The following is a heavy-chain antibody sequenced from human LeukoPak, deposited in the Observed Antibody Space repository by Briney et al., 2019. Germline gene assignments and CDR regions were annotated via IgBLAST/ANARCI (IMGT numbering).Heavy chain of an antibody. CDR1: GFTFDDYS. V-gene: IGHV3-9*01. Sequence: GRSLRLSCAASGFTFDDYSMHWVRQAPGKGLEWVSYITWNSGNIAQADSVKGRFTISRDTAKNSLHLQMDSLKPEATALYYCAKSSGCHGSGRESFDYWGQGTLVTASS. D-gene: IGHD3-10*01. CDR2: ITWNSGNI. CDR3: AKSSGCHGSGRESFDY. J-gene: IGHJ4*02.